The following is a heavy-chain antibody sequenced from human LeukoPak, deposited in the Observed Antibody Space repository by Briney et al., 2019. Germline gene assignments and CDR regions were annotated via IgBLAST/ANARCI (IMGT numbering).Heavy chain of an antibody. V-gene: IGHV3-33*01. J-gene: IGHJ4*02. D-gene: IGHD3-3*01. CDR3: ARGVPYDSWSGPHYSDY. CDR2: IWYDGSKK. CDR1: RFTFSNHG. Sequence: GGSLRLSCAASRFTFSNHGMHWVRQAPGKGLEWVAVIWYDGSKKYYADSVKGRFTISRDNSRNTLYLQMNSLRVEDTAVYYCARGVPYDSWSGPHYSDYWGQGTLVTVSS.